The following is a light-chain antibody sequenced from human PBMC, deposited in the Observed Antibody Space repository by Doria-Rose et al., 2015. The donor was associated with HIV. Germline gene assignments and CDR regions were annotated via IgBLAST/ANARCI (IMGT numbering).Light chain of an antibody. CDR2: KAS. CDR3: QQYNSYLS. V-gene: IGKV1-5*03. J-gene: IGKJ2*01. CDR1: QSISSW. Sequence: DIQVTQSPSTLSASVGDRVTITCRASQSISSWLAWYQQKPGKAPNLLICKASSLESGVPSRFSGSGSGTEFTLTISSLQPDDFATYYCQQYNSYLSFGQGTKLEIK.